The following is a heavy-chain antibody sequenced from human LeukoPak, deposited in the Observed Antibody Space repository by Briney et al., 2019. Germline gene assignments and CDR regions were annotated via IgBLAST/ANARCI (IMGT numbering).Heavy chain of an antibody. CDR2: ISSNGDGS. CDR3: ARECGSSGYYYIYT. D-gene: IGHD3-22*01. V-gene: IGHV3-64*01. J-gene: IGHJ5*02. Sequence: GGSLRLSCAASGFSINTYAMHWVRQAPGKGLECVSGISSNGDGSYYANSVKGRFIISRDNSKNTLYLQMGSLRAEDMAVYYCARECGSSGYYYIYTWGQGTLVTVSS. CDR1: GFSINTYA.